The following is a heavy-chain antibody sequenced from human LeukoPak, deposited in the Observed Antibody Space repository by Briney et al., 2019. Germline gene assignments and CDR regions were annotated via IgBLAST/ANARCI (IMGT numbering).Heavy chain of an antibody. Sequence: SSVKVSCKASGYTFTAYYMHWVRQAAGQGLEWMGWIHPNSGGTNYAQRFQGRVTMTRDTSISTAYMELSRLRSDDTAVYYCARDGDYGSGSYYRGFFDYWGQGTQVTVSS. J-gene: IGHJ4*02. CDR2: IHPNSGGT. V-gene: IGHV1-2*02. CDR3: ARDGDYGSGSYYRGFFDY. D-gene: IGHD3-10*01. CDR1: GYTFTAYY.